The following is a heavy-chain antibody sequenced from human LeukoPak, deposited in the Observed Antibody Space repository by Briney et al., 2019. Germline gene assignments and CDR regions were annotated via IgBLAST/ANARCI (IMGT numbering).Heavy chain of an antibody. CDR3: TRLAAFNALDI. V-gene: IGHV3-73*01. Sequence: GGSLRLSCATSGFTFGDSIMNWVRQASGKGLEWLGRIGTKSNIYATDYAASLKGRFTISRDDSKNTAYLQMNSLKTEDTAVYYCTRLAAFNALDIWGQGTKVTVSS. J-gene: IGHJ3*02. CDR1: GFTFGDSI. CDR2: IGTKSNIYAT. D-gene: IGHD6-25*01.